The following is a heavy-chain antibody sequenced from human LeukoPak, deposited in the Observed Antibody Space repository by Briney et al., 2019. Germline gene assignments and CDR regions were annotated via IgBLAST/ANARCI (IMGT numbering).Heavy chain of an antibody. CDR2: ISRSGSTI. CDR3: EREGMAVAGTGFFDY. CDR1: GFTFSNSY. Sequence: GGSLRLSCAASGFTFSNSYMTWIRQAPGKGLEWVSDISRSGSTIYYADSVKGRFTISRDNAKNSLYLEMNSLRAEDTAVYYCEREGMAVAGTGFFDYWGQGTLVTVSS. D-gene: IGHD6-19*01. V-gene: IGHV3-11*04. J-gene: IGHJ4*02.